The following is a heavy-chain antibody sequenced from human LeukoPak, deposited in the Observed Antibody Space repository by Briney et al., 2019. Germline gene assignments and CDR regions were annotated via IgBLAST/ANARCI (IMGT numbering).Heavy chain of an antibody. V-gene: IGHV1-18*01. D-gene: IGHD1-26*01. J-gene: IGHJ6*03. CDR1: GYTFTSYG. Sequence: ASVKVSCKASGYTFTSYGISWVRQAPGQGLEWMGWISAYNGNTNYAQKLQGRVTMTRNTSISTAYMELSSLRSEDTAVYYCARAPHQWDRTSGYYYYYMDVWGKGTTVTISS. CDR2: ISAYNGNT. CDR3: ARAPHQWDRTSGYYYYYMDV.